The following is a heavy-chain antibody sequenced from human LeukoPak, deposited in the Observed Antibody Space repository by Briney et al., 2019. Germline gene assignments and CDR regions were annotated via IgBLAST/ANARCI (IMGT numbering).Heavy chain of an antibody. CDR3: ARGPSVAAHLDY. CDR1: GGSISSDNW. V-gene: IGHV4-4*02. CDR2: IYHSGST. D-gene: IGHD5-12*01. Sequence: PSETLSLTCAVSGGSISSDNWWTWVLQPPGKGLEWIGEIYHSGSTNYNPSLRSRVTLSVDKSKNQFSLKLTSVTAADTAVYYCARGPSVAAHLDYWGQGTLVTVSS. J-gene: IGHJ4*02.